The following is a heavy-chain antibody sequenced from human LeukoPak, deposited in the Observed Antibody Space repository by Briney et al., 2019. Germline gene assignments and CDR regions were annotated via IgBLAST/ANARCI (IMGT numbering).Heavy chain of an antibody. D-gene: IGHD6-6*01. CDR3: TRSVAAHLEYFQH. J-gene: IGHJ1*01. CDR2: IYTRDST. CDR1: GGSVSGTTYY. Sequence: SETLSLTCTVSGGSVSGTTYYWSWIRQPAGKGLEWIGRIYTRDSTYYNPSLKSRVTISIDTSKNQFSLKLSSVTAADTAVYYCTRSVAAHLEYFQHWGQGMLVTVSS. V-gene: IGHV4-61*02.